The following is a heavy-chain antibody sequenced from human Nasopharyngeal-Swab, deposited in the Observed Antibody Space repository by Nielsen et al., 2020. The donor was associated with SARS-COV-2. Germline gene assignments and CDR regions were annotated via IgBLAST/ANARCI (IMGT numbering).Heavy chain of an antibody. CDR1: GFIFSTYT. CDR3: ARDTYHFWSGYRYFDS. V-gene: IGHV3-30*04. J-gene: IGHJ4*02. Sequence: GGSLRLSCAASGFIFSTYTMHWVRQAPGKGLEWVAVVSYDGSNKYCADSVKGRFTISRDNSKNSLYLQINSLRVEDTAMYYCARDTYHFWSGYRYFDSWGQGTLVTVSS. CDR2: VSYDGSNK. D-gene: IGHD3-3*01.